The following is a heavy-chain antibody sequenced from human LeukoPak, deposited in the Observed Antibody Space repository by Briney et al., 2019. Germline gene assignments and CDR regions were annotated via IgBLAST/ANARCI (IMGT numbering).Heavy chain of an antibody. J-gene: IGHJ4*02. CDR2: INHSGST. D-gene: IGHD2-2*02. CDR1: GGSFSGYY. CDR3: ARSASIVVVPAAIYFDY. Sequence: SETLSLTCAVYGGSFSGYYWSWIRQPPGKGLEWIGEINHSGSTNYNPSLKSRVTISVDTSKNQFSLKLSSVTAADTAVYYCARSASIVVVPAAIYFDYWGQGTLVTVSS. V-gene: IGHV4-34*01.